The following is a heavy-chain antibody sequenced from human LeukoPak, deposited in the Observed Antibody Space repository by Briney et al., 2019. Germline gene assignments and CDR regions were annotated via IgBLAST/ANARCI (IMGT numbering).Heavy chain of an antibody. D-gene: IGHD1-1*01. CDR1: GFTFSSYT. CDR2: ISSSSNYI. J-gene: IGHJ4*02. CDR3: ARYMPTACYFDY. Sequence: PGGSLRLTCAASGFTFSSYTMNVNWVRQAPGKGLEWVSSISSSSNYIYYADSVKGRFTISRDNAKNSLYLQMNSLSAEDTAVYYCARYMPTACYFDYWGQGSLVTVSS. V-gene: IGHV3-21*01.